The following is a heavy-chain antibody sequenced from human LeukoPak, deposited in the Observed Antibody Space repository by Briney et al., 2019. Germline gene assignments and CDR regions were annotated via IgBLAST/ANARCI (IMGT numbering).Heavy chain of an antibody. J-gene: IGHJ4*02. CDR3: AKDRSSSWTFDY. D-gene: IGHD6-13*01. Sequence: GGSLRLSCAASGFTFSSYCMHWVRQAPGKGREGVAVISYDGSNKYYADSVKGRFTLSRDNSKNTLYLQMNSLRAEDTAVYYCAKDRSSSWTFDYWGQGTLVTVSS. V-gene: IGHV3-30*18. CDR1: GFTFSSYC. CDR2: ISYDGSNK.